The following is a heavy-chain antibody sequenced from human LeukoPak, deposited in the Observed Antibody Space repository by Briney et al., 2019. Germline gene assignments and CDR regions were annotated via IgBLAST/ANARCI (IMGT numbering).Heavy chain of an antibody. V-gene: IGHV3-66*01. CDR3: ARGGGYCSSCFDY. D-gene: IGHD2-2*01. CDR2: IYSGGST. CDR1: GFTFSTYY. J-gene: IGHJ4*02. Sequence: GGSLRLSCAASGFTFSTYYMSWVRQAPGKGLEWVSVIYSGGSTYYADSVKGRFTISRDNSKNTLYLQMNSLRAEDTAVYYCARGGGYCSSCFDYWGQGTLVTVSS.